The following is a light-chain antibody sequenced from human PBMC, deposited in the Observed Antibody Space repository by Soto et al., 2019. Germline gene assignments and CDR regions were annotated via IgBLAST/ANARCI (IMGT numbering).Light chain of an antibody. CDR1: QGISTW. CDR2: DAS. V-gene: IGKV1-5*01. CDR3: QQYNTHSYT. J-gene: IGKJ2*01. Sequence: DVQMTQSPSTLSASVGDRVTITCRASQGISTWLAWYQQKPGKAPKLLIFDASSLGSGVPSRFSGSGSATEFTLTISGLQPDDFATYHCQQYNTHSYTFGQGTKLEI.